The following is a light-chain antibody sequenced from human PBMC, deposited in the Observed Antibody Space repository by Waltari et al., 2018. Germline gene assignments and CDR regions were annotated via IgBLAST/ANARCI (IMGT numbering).Light chain of an antibody. CDR2: RNN. CDR3: AAWDNSVSGVYV. V-gene: IGLV1-47*01. J-gene: IGLJ1*01. Sequence: QSVLTQPPSASGTPGQRVTISCSGSSSNIGSDYVYWYQHLPGTAPKLLIFRNNARTSGSPDRFSGSRSCTSAALAISGLRSEDEGDYYCAAWDNSVSGVYVFGTGTKVTVL. CDR1: SSNIGSDY.